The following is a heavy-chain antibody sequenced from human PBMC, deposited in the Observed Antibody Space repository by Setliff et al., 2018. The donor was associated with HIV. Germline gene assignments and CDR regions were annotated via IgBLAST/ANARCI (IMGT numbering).Heavy chain of an antibody. CDR2: IRPYTGDT. J-gene: IGHJ4*02. CDR3: ATDRTQTGINMVRGRIVDPARYPLDY. Sequence: ASVKVSCKASGYTFFAYGINWVRQAPGQGLEWMGWIRPYTGDTNFGQKFQGRVTMTADTSTTTVYMDLRTLRSDDTAVYYCATDRTQTGINMVRGRIVDPARYPLDYWGQGTLVTVSS. V-gene: IGHV1-18*01. CDR1: GYTFFAYG. D-gene: IGHD3-10*01.